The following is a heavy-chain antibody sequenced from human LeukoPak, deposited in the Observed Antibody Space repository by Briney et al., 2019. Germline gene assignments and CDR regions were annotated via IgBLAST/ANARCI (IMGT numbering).Heavy chain of an antibody. CDR2: IKYDGSTS. D-gene: IGHD2-2*01. CDR3: AKDGRIVVVPATTDY. CDR1: GFTFTTYW. V-gene: IGHV3-74*01. J-gene: IGHJ4*02. Sequence: PGGSLRLSCEASGFTFTTYWIHWVRQGPGKGLVWVSRIKYDGSTSNYADSVKGRFTISRDNAKNTVYLQMNSLRAEDTAVYYCAKDGRIVVVPATTDYWGQGTLVTVSS.